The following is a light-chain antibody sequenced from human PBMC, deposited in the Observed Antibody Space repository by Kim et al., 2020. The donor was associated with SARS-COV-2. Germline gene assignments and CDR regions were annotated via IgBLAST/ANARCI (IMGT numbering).Light chain of an antibody. CDR3: QQYDTYPIT. CDR1: QSISSC. CDR2: RAS. J-gene: IGKJ5*01. V-gene: IGKV1-5*03. Sequence: FVGDRVTVTCRASQSISSCLAWYHQKPGTSPKLLIYRASTLESGVPSRFSGSRSGTDFTLTITSLQPDDFATYYCQQYDTYPITFGQGTRLEIK.